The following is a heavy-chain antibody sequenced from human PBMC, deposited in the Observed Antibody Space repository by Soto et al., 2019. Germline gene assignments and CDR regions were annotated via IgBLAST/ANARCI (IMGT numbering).Heavy chain of an antibody. D-gene: IGHD3-10*01. Sequence: QVQLVESGGGVVQPGRSLRLSCAASGFTFSSYGMHWVRQAPGKGLEWVAVIWYDGSNKYYADSVKGRFTISRDNSKNTLYLQMNSLRAEDTAVYYCAREEESMVRGANWFDPWGQGTLVTVSS. J-gene: IGHJ5*02. CDR3: AREEESMVRGANWFDP. CDR1: GFTFSSYG. CDR2: IWYDGSNK. V-gene: IGHV3-33*01.